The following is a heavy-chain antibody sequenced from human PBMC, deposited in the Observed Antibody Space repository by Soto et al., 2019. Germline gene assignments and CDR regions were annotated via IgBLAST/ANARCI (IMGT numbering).Heavy chain of an antibody. CDR1: GYSFTSYW. Sequence: GESLKISCKGSGYSFTSYWISWVRQMPGKGLEWMGRIDPSDSYTNYSPSFQGHVTSSADKSISTAYLQWSSLKASDTAMYYCASLSGVGPNFRDGTFDIWGQGTMVTVSS. CDR3: ASLSGVGPNFRDGTFDI. CDR2: IDPSDSYT. D-gene: IGHD1-26*01. V-gene: IGHV5-10-1*01. J-gene: IGHJ3*02.